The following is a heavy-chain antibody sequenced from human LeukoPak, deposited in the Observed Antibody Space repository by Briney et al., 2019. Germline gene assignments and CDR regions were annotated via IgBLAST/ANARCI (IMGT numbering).Heavy chain of an antibody. J-gene: IGHJ5*02. CDR2: MHYSGNT. V-gene: IGHV4-30-4*08. D-gene: IGHD1-26*01. CDR3: ARHLSGSSWFDP. CDR1: GDSITSGDYY. Sequence: PSQTLSLTCTVSGDSITSGDYYWTWIRPPPGQGLEWVAYMHYSGNTYYNSSLKSRLTISVDTSKNQFSLKLSFVTAADTAMYYCARHLSGSSWFDPWGQGTLVTVSS.